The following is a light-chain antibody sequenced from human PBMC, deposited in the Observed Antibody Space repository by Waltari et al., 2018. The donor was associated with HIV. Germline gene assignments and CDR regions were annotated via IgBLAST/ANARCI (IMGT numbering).Light chain of an antibody. CDR3: QQTYITPLT. V-gene: IGKV1-39*01. CDR2: AAS. J-gene: IGKJ1*01. Sequence: DIQMTQSPSSLSASVGDRVTITCRASQSISSYLNWYQQRPGKAPKLLIYAASSLQSGVPSRFTGSGSGTDFTLTIGRLQPEDFATYYCQQTYITPLTFGQGTKVEIK. CDR1: QSISSY.